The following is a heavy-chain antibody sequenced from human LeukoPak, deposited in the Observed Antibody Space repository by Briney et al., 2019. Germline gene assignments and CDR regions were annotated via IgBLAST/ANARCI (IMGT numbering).Heavy chain of an antibody. CDR3: ARDPPVVYSSSWYLYFDY. V-gene: IGHV3-48*01. D-gene: IGHD6-13*01. Sequence: GGSLRLSCAASGFTFSNAWMSWVRQAPGKGLEWVSYISSSSSTIYYADSVKGRFTISRDNAKNSLYLQMNSLRAEDTAVYYCARDPPVVYSSSWYLYFDYWGQGTLVTVSS. CDR2: ISSSSSTI. J-gene: IGHJ4*02. CDR1: GFTFSNAW.